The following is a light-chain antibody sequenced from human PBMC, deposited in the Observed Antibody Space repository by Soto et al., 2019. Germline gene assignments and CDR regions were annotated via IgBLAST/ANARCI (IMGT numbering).Light chain of an antibody. CDR3: LQYGSSPRT. CDR1: QSVSSY. Sequence: EIVLTQSPATLSLSPGERATLSCRASQSVSSYLAWYQQKPGQAPRLLIYGASSRATGIPDRFSGSGSGTDFTLTISRVEPEDFAVYSCLQYGSSPRTFGQGTKVDVK. J-gene: IGKJ1*01. V-gene: IGKV3-20*01. CDR2: GAS.